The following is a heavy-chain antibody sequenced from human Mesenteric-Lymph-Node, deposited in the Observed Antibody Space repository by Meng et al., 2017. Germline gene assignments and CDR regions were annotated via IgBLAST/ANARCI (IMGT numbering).Heavy chain of an antibody. CDR2: INHSGAT. CDR3: ARGQPPTFYDILTGYYPFAYFDY. D-gene: IGHD3-9*01. V-gene: IGHV4-34*01. J-gene: IGHJ4*02. CDR1: GESLSGFY. Sequence: GSLRLSCGVYGESLSGFYWAWIRQPPGKGLEWIGEINHSGATNNNPSLKSRVTLSVDTSKNQFSLKLTSVTAADTAVYYCARGQPPTFYDILTGYYPFAYFDYWGQGALVTVSS.